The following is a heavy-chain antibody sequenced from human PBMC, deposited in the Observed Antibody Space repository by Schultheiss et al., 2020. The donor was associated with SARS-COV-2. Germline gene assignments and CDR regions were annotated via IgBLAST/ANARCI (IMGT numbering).Heavy chain of an antibody. CDR1: GGSITSYY. D-gene: IGHD6-13*01. J-gene: IGHJ6*02. CDR3: ASPHIAADQYYYHGMDV. Sequence: SETLSLTCSVSGGSITSYYWTWIRQPPGGGLEWIGNIHYSGSTNYNTSLKSRITISVDRSNKQFSLKMSSVTDADTAVYYCASPHIAADQYYYHGMDVWGQGTTVTVSS. CDR2: IHYSGST. V-gene: IGHV4-59*01.